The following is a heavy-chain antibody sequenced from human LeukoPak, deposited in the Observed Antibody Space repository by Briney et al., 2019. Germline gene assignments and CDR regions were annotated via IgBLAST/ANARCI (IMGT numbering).Heavy chain of an antibody. CDR2: MYYSGST. Sequence: TSETLSLTCTVSGGSMNSHFWSWIRQPPGKGLEWIGYMYYSGSTKYNPSLQSRVTISVDTSESNFSLKLTSVTAADTAVYYCASLLDNDSSGYPDTFDMWGKGQWSSSL. D-gene: IGHD3-22*01. V-gene: IGHV4-59*11. J-gene: IGHJ3*02. CDR3: ASLLDNDSSGYPDTFDM. CDR1: GGSMNSHF.